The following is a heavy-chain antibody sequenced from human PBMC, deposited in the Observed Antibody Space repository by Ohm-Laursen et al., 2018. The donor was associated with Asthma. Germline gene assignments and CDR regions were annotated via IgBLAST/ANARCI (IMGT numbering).Heavy chain of an antibody. D-gene: IGHD6-19*01. CDR2: ISYDGSNK. CDR3: ATGGSGWSNLNFDY. J-gene: IGHJ4*02. Sequence: SLRLSCSASGFTFSSYAMHWVRQAPGKGLEWVAVISYDGSNKYYADSVKGRFTISRDNSKNTLYLQMNSLRAEDTAVYYCATGGSGWSNLNFDYWGQGTPVTVSS. CDR1: GFTFSSYA. V-gene: IGHV3-30-3*01.